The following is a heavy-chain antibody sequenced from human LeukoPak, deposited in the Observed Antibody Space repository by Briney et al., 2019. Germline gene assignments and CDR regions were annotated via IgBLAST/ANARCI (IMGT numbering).Heavy chain of an antibody. CDR3: AREGEEVGLDGFDY. J-gene: IGHJ4*02. V-gene: IGHV4-31*03. CDR2: IYYSGST. CDR1: GGSISSGGYY. Sequence: SQTLSLTCTVSGGSISSGGYYWSWIRQHPGKGLEWIGYIYYSGSTYYNPSLKSRVTISVDTSKNQFSLKLSSVTAADTAVYYCAREGEEVGLDGFDYWGQGTLVTVSS. D-gene: IGHD1-26*01.